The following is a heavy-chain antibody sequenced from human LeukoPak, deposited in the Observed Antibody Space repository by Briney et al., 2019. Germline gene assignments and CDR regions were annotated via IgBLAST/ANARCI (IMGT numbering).Heavy chain of an antibody. D-gene: IGHD6-6*01. Sequence: ALVKVSCKASGGTFSSYAINWVRQAPGQGLEWMGWRSIYNGNTDYKLQGRVTMTTDTSTSTAYMELRSLRSDDTAVYYCARGGPFPSSSSSREYYLDYWGQGTLVTVSS. V-gene: IGHV1-18*01. CDR3: ARGGPFPSSSSSREYYLDY. J-gene: IGHJ4*02. CDR1: GGTFSSYA. CDR2: RSIYNGNT.